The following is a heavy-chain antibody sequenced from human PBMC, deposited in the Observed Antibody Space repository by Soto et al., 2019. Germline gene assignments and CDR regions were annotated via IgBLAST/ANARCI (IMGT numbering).Heavy chain of an antibody. CDR2: ISYDGSTK. D-gene: IGHD3-9*01. V-gene: IGHV3-30*18. J-gene: IGHJ6*02. CDR3: PNGMPDILTGYHYGMEV. CDR1: GLTFNSYI. Sequence: PGGSRRRSCAASGLTFNSYIMHGVRHAPGKGLEWVAFISYDGSTKYYGDSVKGRFTISSDKSTHPMHLQLHRLSGEDTAVYYSPNGMPDILTGYHYGMEVCGRRTTVTLSS.